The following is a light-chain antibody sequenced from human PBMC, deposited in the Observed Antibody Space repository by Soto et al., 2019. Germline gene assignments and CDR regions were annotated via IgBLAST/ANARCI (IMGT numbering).Light chain of an antibody. CDR3: QQYDNLPLT. CDR1: QDIKNY. J-gene: IGKJ4*01. CDR2: DAS. V-gene: IGKV1-33*01. Sequence: DIPMTQYPSSLSASVGDRVTITCQTSQDIKNYLNWYQQKSGKAPKLLIYDASDLETGVPSRFSGSGSGTDFAFTINSLQPEDIATYYCQQYDNLPLTFGGGTNVDIK.